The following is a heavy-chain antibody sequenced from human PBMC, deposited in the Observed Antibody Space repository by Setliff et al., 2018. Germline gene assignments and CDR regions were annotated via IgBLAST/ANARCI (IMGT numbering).Heavy chain of an antibody. CDR2: ISAYTGNT. V-gene: IGHV1-18*01. D-gene: IGHD2-8*01. CDR3: SRLVRYCTTTTCQRASGAEF. CDR1: GDTFSASG. Sequence: ASVKVSCKASGDTFSASGITWVRQAPGQGLEWMGWISAYTGNTKFAQKFQGRATMTTDTSTSTAYLELRSLTSDDTAVYYCSRLVRYCTTTTCQRASGAEFWGQGTLVTVSS. J-gene: IGHJ4*02.